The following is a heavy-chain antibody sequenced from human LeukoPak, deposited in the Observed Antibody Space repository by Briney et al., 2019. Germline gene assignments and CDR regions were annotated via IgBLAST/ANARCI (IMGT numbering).Heavy chain of an antibody. CDR2: ISGSGGST. CDR1: GFTFSSYA. CDR3: ALVPAAISGIDY. V-gene: IGHV3-23*01. J-gene: IGHJ4*02. D-gene: IGHD2-2*01. Sequence: HPGGSLRLSCAASGFTFSSYAMSWVRQAPGKGLEWVSAISGSGGSTYYADSVKGRFTISRDNSKNTLYLQMNSLRAEDTAVYYCALVPAAISGIDYWGQGTLVTVSS.